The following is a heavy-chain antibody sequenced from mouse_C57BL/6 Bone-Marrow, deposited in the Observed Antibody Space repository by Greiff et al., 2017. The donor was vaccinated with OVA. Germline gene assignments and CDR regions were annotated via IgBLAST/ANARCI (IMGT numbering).Heavy chain of an antibody. D-gene: IGHD1-2*01. V-gene: IGHV5-12*01. J-gene: IGHJ2*01. CDR1: GFTFSDYY. Sequence: EVMLVESGGGLVQPGGSLKLSCAASGFTFSDYYMYWVRQTPEKRLEWVAYISNGGGSTYYPDTVKGRFTISRDNAKNTLYLQMSRLKSEDTAMYYCVRHHREISSIIYDYSVNCGQRATLTVSS. CDR2: ISNGGGST. CDR3: VRHHREISSIIYDYSVN.